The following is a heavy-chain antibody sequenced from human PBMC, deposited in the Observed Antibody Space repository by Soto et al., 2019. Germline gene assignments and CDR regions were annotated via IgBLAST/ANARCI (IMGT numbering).Heavy chain of an antibody. CDR1: GGTFNTYA. CDR3: AREVQVHTPAFVY. J-gene: IGHJ4*02. CDR2: ISPMFGAA. V-gene: IGHV1-69*19. D-gene: IGHD3-10*01. Sequence: QVQLVQSGAEMKKPGSSVKVSCQSSGGTFNTYAMNWVRQAPGQGPEWMGEISPMFGAANYAPKFQGRVTITADESTGTSYMQLSRLTSEDTALYFCAREVQVHTPAFVYWGQGTLVTVSS.